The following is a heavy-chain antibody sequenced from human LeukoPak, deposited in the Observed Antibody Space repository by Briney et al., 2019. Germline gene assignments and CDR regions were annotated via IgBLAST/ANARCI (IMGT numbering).Heavy chain of an antibody. Sequence: GGSLRLSCAASGFTFSGSAMHWVRQASGKGLEWVGRIRSKANSYATAYAASVKGRFTISRDDSKNTAYLQMNSLKTEDTAVYYCTRHVEALWFGELLSSYYYYYMDVWGKGTTVTVSS. V-gene: IGHV3-73*01. CDR3: TRHVEALWFGELLSSYYYYYMDV. J-gene: IGHJ6*03. CDR2: IRSKANSYAT. CDR1: GFTFSGSA. D-gene: IGHD3-10*01.